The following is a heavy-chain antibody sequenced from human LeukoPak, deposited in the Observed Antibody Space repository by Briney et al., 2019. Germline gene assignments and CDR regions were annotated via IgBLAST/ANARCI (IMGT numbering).Heavy chain of an antibody. Sequence: ASVKVSCTASGCTFTSYGISWVRQAPGQGLEWMGWSSAYNVNTNYAQKLQGRVTMSTDTSTSTAYMELRSLRSDVTAVYYCARVRNTYYYDSSGYYADYWGQGTLVTVSS. CDR2: SSAYNVNT. J-gene: IGHJ4*02. CDR3: ARVRNTYYYDSSGYYADY. D-gene: IGHD3-22*01. V-gene: IGHV1-18*01. CDR1: GCTFTSYG.